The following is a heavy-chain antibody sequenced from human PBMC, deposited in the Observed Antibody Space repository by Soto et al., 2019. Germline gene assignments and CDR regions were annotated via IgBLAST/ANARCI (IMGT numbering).Heavy chain of an antibody. J-gene: IGHJ4*02. CDR3: ASQRGDYGDYNYPFDY. V-gene: IGHV3-23*01. CDR1: GFTFRSYG. Sequence: EVQLLESGGNLVQPGGSLRLSCAASGFTFRSYGMTWVRQAPGKGLEWVSVISGSGGRTSYADSVKGRFTISRDNSKNTQYLQMDSLRAEDTAVYYCASQRGDYGDYNYPFDYWGQGTRVTVSS. CDR2: ISGSGGRT. D-gene: IGHD4-17*01.